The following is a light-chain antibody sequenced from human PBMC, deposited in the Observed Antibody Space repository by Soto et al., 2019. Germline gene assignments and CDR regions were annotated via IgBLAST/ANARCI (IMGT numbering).Light chain of an antibody. CDR3: GTWDSSLSAGL. CDR1: SSNIGNNY. CDR2: NNN. J-gene: IGLJ2*01. V-gene: IGLV1-51*01. Sequence: QSVLTQPPSVSAAPGQKVTISCSGSSSNIGNNYVSWYQQLPGTAPKLLIYNNNKRPSGIPDRFSGCKSGTSATLGITGLQTGDQADYHCGTWDSSLSAGLFGGGTKLTVL.